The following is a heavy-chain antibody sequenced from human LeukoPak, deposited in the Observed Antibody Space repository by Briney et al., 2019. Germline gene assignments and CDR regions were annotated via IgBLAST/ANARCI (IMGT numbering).Heavy chain of an antibody. CDR2: VSAGGGST. D-gene: IGHD3-10*01. Sequence: GGSLRLSCAASGLTFSGYAMTWVRQAPGKGLEWVSTVSAGGGSTYYADSVKGRFTISRDNPKNTLHLQMNSLRAEDTAVYYCAKRLYGSGGYYQFDYWGQGTLVTVSS. CDR1: GLTFSGYA. J-gene: IGHJ4*02. V-gene: IGHV3-23*01. CDR3: AKRLYGSGGYYQFDY.